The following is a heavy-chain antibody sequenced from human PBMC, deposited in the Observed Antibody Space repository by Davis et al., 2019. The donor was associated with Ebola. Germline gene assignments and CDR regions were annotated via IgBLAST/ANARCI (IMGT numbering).Heavy chain of an antibody. J-gene: IGHJ2*01. Sequence: ASVKVSCKASGYTFTSYYMHWVRQAPGQGLEWMGIINPSAGSTSYAQKFQGRVTMTRDTSISTAYMELSRLRSDDTAVYYCARAKLAGYFDLWGRGTLVTVSS. CDR3: ARAKLAGYFDL. V-gene: IGHV1-46*01. CDR2: INPSAGST. CDR1: GYTFTSYY. D-gene: IGHD4-23*01.